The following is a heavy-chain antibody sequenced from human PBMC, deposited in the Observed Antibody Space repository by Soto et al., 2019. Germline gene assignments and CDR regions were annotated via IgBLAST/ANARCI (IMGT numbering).Heavy chain of an antibody. CDR3: AHSSLHYKKGFDP. Sequence: QITLKESGPTVVKPTQTLTLTCTFSGFSLTNDGVGVGWIRQPPGKAPEWLALIYWDDDTRYSPSLRSRLTITKDTSKTQVVLTTPNMDPVDTATYFCAHSSLHYKKGFDPWGQGTLVTVSS. V-gene: IGHV2-5*02. CDR1: GFSLTNDGVG. J-gene: IGHJ5*02. D-gene: IGHD1-20*01. CDR2: IYWDDDT.